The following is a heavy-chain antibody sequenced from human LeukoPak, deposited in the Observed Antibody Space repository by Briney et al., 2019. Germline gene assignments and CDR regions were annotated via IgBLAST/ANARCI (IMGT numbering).Heavy chain of an antibody. CDR2: ISYDGGNK. CDR3: ARENHYYDSSGYPLDY. V-gene: IGHV3-30*01. CDR1: GFTFSSYA. J-gene: IGHJ4*02. D-gene: IGHD3-22*01. Sequence: GGSLRLSCAASGFTFSSYAMHWVRQAPGKGLEWVAVISYDGGNKYYADSVKGRFTISRDNSKNTLYLQMNSLRAEDTAVYYCARENHYYDSSGYPLDYWGQGTLVTVSS.